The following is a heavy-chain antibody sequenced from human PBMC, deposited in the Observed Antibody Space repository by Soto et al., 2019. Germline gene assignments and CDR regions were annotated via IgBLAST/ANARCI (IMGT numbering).Heavy chain of an antibody. D-gene: IGHD4-17*01. J-gene: IGHJ5*02. CDR2: VYSGGTT. CDR3: ARVPAVNYFDP. Sequence: EVQLVESGGGLVQPGGSLRLSCAASGFTVSRSYMSWVRQAPGKGLEWVSVVYSGGTTYYADSVKGRFTFSTDNSKNRMYLQMDSLRAEHTGVYYCARVPAVNYFDPWGQVTLVTVSS. CDR1: GFTVSRSY. V-gene: IGHV3-66*01.